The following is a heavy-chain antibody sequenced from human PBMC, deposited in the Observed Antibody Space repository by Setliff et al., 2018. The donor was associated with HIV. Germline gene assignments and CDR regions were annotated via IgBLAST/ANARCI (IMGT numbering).Heavy chain of an antibody. CDR2: VYYSGGT. Sequence: SETLSLTCAVYGGSFSGYYWSWIRQPPGKGLEWIGCVYYSGGTNYNPSLRSRVTISVDTSKNHFSLKLSSVTAADTAVYYCARDQTSNGDFDYWGQGTLVTVSS. V-gene: IGHV4-59*12. J-gene: IGHJ4*02. CDR3: ARDQTSNGDFDY. D-gene: IGHD4-17*01. CDR1: GGSFSGYY.